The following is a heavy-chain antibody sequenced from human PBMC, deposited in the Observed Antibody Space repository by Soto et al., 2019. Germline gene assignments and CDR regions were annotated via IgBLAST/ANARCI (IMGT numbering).Heavy chain of an antibody. J-gene: IGHJ4*02. D-gene: IGHD5-18*01. CDR1: GFTLCNYW. Sequence: GGSLRLSCAVSGFTLCNYWMHWFRQVPGKGLVWVSRISSDGSSTAYADSVKGRFTISRDNSKNTVYLQMNSLGAEDTAVYYCARITAPPFWGLGTLVTVSS. CDR2: ISSDGSST. V-gene: IGHV3-74*01. CDR3: ARITAPPF.